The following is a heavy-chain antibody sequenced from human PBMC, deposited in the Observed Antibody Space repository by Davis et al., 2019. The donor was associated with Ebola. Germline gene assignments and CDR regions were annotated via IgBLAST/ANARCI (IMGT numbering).Heavy chain of an antibody. Sequence: PSETLSLTCSVSGFSISTAYYWGWIRQAPGKGLEWIGNVKARRGLTNSNPSLKSRAFVSMDRSRNQFFLTLTSVTAADTAIYYCARDLDSSNSDTWGRGTLVTVSS. CDR2: VKARRGLT. CDR1: GFSISTAYY. V-gene: IGHV4-38-2*02. D-gene: IGHD6-6*01. J-gene: IGHJ5*02. CDR3: ARDLDSSNSDT.